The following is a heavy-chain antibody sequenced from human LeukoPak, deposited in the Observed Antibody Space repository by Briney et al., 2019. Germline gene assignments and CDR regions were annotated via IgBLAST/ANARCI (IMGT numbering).Heavy chain of an antibody. D-gene: IGHD5-12*01. CDR2: ISGSAGLT. V-gene: IGHV3-23*01. CDR3: AKEYSGYDFDC. Sequence: GSLRLSCVASGFTLRTYAMSWVRQAPGKGLEWVSAISGSAGLTYYADAVRGRFTVSRDISTNTVFLQMDSLRAGDTAVYYCAKEYSGYDFDCWGQGTLVTVSS. CDR1: GFTLRTYA. J-gene: IGHJ4*01.